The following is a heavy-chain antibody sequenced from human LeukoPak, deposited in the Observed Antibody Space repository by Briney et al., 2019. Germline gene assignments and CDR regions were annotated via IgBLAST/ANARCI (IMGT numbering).Heavy chain of an antibody. Sequence: SETLSLTCTVSGDSISSTDYYWAWIRERRGKGLEFVGFIYYSWSTKYNPSLKSRVTISAATSKTQFSLRLSYATAADTAVYYCARIRRPHWYLDLWGRGTLVTVSS. V-gene: IGHV4-30-4*08. CDR1: GDSISSTDYY. CDR2: IYYSWST. CDR3: ARIRRPHWYLDL. D-gene: IGHD3-3*01. J-gene: IGHJ2*01.